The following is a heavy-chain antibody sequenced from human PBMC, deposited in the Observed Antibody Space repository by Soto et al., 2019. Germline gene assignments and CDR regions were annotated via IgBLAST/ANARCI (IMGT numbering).Heavy chain of an antibody. V-gene: IGHV3-23*01. D-gene: IGHD6-6*01. CDR2: ISGNGGST. J-gene: IGHJ4*02. Sequence: EVQLLESGGGLVQPGESPRLSCAASGFTFSSYAMSWVRQAPGRGLEWVSIISGNGGSTYYAASVKGRFTISRDNTKNTLYLQMDSLTAEDTAVYYCAKGSEFSNSYTLDFDFLGQGALVTVSS. CDR1: GFTFSSYA. CDR3: AKGSEFSNSYTLDFDF.